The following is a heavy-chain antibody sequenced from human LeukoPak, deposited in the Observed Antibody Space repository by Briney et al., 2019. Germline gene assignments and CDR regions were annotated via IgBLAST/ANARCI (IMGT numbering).Heavy chain of an antibody. D-gene: IGHD1-26*01. Sequence: GGSLRLSCAASGFTFSTYWMSWVRQAPGKGLGWVANINQDGSDKSYVGSVKGRFTISRGNAANSLYLQMNSLRAEDTGVYYCARVQRVVGDTKVGDYWGQGTLVIVSS. V-gene: IGHV3-7*01. CDR3: ARVQRVVGDTKVGDY. CDR1: GFTFSTYW. CDR2: INQDGSDK. J-gene: IGHJ4*02.